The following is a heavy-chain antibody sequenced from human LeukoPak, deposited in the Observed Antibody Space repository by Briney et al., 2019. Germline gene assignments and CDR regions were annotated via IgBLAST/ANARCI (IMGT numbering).Heavy chain of an antibody. Sequence: SETLSLTRTVSGGSISSYYWSWIRQPAGKGLEWIGRIYASGSTYYNPSLKSRVTMSVDTSKNQFSLRLTTVTAADTAVYYCARDSNLEYSSSRGLGRWGQGTLVTVSS. CDR3: ARDSNLEYSSSRGLGR. V-gene: IGHV4-4*07. D-gene: IGHD6-6*01. CDR1: GGSISSYY. J-gene: IGHJ4*02. CDR2: IYASGST.